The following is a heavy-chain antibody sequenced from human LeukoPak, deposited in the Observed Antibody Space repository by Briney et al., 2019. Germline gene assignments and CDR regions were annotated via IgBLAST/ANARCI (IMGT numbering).Heavy chain of an antibody. CDR1: GXTFHVYA. CDR3: ARDDGASSLLDF. D-gene: IGHD3-16*02. J-gene: IGHJ4*02. V-gene: IGHV3-43*02. Sequence: GGSLRLSCAASGXTFHVYAIYWVRQAPGKGLEWVSLISGNGHTISYADSVRGRFTISRDNTKNSLYLQMDSLTTEDTAVYYCARDDGASSLLDFWGQGTLVTVSS. CDR2: ISGNGHTI.